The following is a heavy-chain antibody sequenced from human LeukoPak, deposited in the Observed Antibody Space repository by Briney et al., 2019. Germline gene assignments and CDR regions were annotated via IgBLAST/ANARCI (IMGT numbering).Heavy chain of an antibody. Sequence: GRSLRLSCAASGFTFSSYAMHWDRQAPGKGLEWVAVISYDGSNKYYADSVKGRFTISRDNSKNTLYLQMNSLRAEDTAVYYCARDLPSALELLPVYWGQGTLVTVSS. CDR2: ISYDGSNK. CDR1: GFTFSSYA. J-gene: IGHJ4*02. CDR3: ARDLPSALELLPVY. D-gene: IGHD1-26*01. V-gene: IGHV3-30-3*01.